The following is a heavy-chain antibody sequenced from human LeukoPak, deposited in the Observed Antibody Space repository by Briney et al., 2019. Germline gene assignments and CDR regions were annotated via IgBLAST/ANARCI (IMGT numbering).Heavy chain of an antibody. CDR2: ISGSGGST. J-gene: IGHJ4*02. Sequence: PGGSLRLSCAASGFTFSSYAMSWARQAPGKGLEWVSAISGSGGSTNYADSVKGRFTISRDNSKNTLYLQMNSLRAEDTAVYYCAKEVYYNDSSGYYLAGFDYWGQGTLVTVSS. V-gene: IGHV3-23*01. CDR1: GFTFSSYA. CDR3: AKEVYYNDSSGYYLAGFDY. D-gene: IGHD3-22*01.